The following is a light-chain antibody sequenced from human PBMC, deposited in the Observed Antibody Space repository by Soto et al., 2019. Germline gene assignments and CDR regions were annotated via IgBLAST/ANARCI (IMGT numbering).Light chain of an antibody. J-gene: IGKJ1*01. Sequence: EIVMTQSPATRSVSPGGRATLSCRASQSISDTLAWYQQKPGQAPRLLIYSASRRATGFPGRFSGSGSGTDFTLTISSLQSEDLAVYYCQQYNNWPWTFGQGTKVDIK. CDR2: SAS. V-gene: IGKV3-15*01. CDR1: QSISDT. CDR3: QQYNNWPWT.